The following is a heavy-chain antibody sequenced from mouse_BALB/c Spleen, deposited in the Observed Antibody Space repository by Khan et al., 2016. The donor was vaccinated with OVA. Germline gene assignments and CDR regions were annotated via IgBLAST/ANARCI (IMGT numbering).Heavy chain of an antibody. Sequence: EVQLQESGPSLVKPSQTLSLTCSVTGDSITSGYWNWIRKFPGNKLEYMGYISYSGSTYYNPSLKSRISITRDTSKNQYYLQLNSVTTEDTATYYCARYGYDYDGAFAYWGQGTLVTVAA. V-gene: IGHV3-8*02. D-gene: IGHD2-4*01. CDR3: ARYGYDYDGAFAY. J-gene: IGHJ3*01. CDR1: GDSITSGY. CDR2: ISYSGST.